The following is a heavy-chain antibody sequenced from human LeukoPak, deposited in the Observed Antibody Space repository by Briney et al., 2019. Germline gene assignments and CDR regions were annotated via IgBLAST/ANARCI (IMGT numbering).Heavy chain of an antibody. CDR1: AFIFSGHW. CDR3: AKEGRSLQTY. CDR2: IKEDGSER. J-gene: IGHJ4*02. D-gene: IGHD5-24*01. V-gene: IGHV3-7*03. Sequence: GGTLRLSCEGSAFIFSGHWMNWVRQTPGKGLEWVASIKEDGSERQYVDSVKGRFSISRDNAKNSLYLQMNSLRVEDTAVYYCAKEGRSLQTYWGQGTLVTVSS.